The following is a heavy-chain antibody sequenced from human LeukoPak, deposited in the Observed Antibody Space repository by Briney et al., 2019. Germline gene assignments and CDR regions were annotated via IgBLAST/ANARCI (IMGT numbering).Heavy chain of an antibody. CDR2: IYSGGST. J-gene: IGHJ6*04. Sequence: GGSLRLSRAASGFTVSSNYMSWVRQAPGKGLEWVSVIYSGGSTYYADSVKGRFTISRDNSKNTLYLQMNSLRAEDTAVYYCARDLVVPAATAALYYYYGMDVWGKGTTVTVSS. V-gene: IGHV3-53*01. D-gene: IGHD2-2*01. CDR1: GFTVSSNY. CDR3: ARDLVVPAATAALYYYYGMDV.